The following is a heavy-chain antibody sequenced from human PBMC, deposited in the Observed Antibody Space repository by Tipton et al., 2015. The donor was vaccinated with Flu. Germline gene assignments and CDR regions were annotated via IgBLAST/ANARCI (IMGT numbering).Heavy chain of an antibody. CDR3: ARFRLLGSGSHFDS. Sequence: LVKPSETLSLTCTVSGDSISTSSYFWGWIRQPPGKGLEWIGNIFYTGSIYSNPSLQSRLTISVDTSKGQFSLSLSSVTAADTAMYYRARFRLLGSGSHFDSWGQGTRVTVSA. J-gene: IGHJ4*02. CDR2: IFYTGSI. CDR1: GDSISTSSYF. V-gene: IGHV4-39*07. D-gene: IGHD3-10*01.